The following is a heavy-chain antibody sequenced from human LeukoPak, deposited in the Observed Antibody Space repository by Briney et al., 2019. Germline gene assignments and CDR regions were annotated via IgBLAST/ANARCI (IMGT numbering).Heavy chain of an antibody. V-gene: IGHV4-31*03. D-gene: IGHD2-15*01. CDR3: ARDGKYCSGGSCYSAGIDY. J-gene: IGHJ4*02. Sequence: ASQTLSLICTVSGGSISSGGYYYSWIRQHPGKGLEWIGHIYYSGSAFYNPSLKSRGTMSKDTSKNQFSLNLSSVTAADTAVYYCARDGKYCSGGSCYSAGIDYWGQGTLVTVSS. CDR1: GGSISSGGYY. CDR2: IYYSGSA.